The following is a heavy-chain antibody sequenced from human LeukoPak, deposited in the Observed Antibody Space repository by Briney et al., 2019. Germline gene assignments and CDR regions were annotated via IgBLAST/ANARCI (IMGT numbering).Heavy chain of an antibody. CDR3: ARDDYDSSTPYYFDY. V-gene: IGHV3-48*03. CDR1: GFTFSNYE. D-gene: IGHD3-22*01. J-gene: IGHJ4*02. CDR2: ISSSDRTISGSTI. Sequence: PGGSLRLSCAASGFTFSNYEMIWVRQAPGKGLEWVAYISSSDRTISGSTIYYADSVKGRFTISRDNAKNSLYLQMNSLRAEDTAVYYYARDDYDSSTPYYFDYWGQGTLVTVSS.